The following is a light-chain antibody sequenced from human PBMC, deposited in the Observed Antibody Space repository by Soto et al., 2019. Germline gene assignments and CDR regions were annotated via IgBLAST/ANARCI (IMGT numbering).Light chain of an antibody. V-gene: IGKV1-12*01. CDR2: AAS. Sequence: DIQMTQSPSSVSASVGDRVTITCRASQGISNWLAWYQQKPGKAPNLLIFAASSLQSGVPSRFSGSGSGTDFTLTISDLQPEDFSAYYCQQANSFPPTFGQGTKLEIK. CDR1: QGISNW. CDR3: QQANSFPPT. J-gene: IGKJ2*01.